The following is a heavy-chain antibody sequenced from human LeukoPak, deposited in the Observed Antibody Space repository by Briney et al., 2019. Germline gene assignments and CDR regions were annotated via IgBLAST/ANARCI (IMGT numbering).Heavy chain of an antibody. J-gene: IGHJ4*02. CDR2: IYYSGNT. CDR3: ARQTGSGLFILP. Sequence: GSLRLSCAASGFSFSSYRMNWVRQPPGKGLEWIGSIYYSGNTYYNASLKSQVSISIDTSKNQFSLRLTSVTAADTAVYYCARQTGSGLFILPGGQGTLVTVSS. CDR1: GFSFSSYRMN. V-gene: IGHV4-39*01. D-gene: IGHD3/OR15-3a*01.